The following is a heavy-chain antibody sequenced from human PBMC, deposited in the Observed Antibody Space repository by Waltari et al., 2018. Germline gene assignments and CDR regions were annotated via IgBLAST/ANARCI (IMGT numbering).Heavy chain of an antibody. CDR3: ARGLLGSGAFDI. D-gene: IGHD7-27*01. V-gene: IGHV4-59*01. J-gene: IGHJ3*02. Sequence: QVQLQESGPGLVKPSETLSLTCTVSGGSISRYYWSWIRQPPGKGLEWIGYIYYSGSTNYNPSLKGRVTISVDTSKNQFSLKLSSVTAADTAVYYCARGLLGSGAFDIWGQGTMVTVSS. CDR1: GGSISRYY. CDR2: IYYSGST.